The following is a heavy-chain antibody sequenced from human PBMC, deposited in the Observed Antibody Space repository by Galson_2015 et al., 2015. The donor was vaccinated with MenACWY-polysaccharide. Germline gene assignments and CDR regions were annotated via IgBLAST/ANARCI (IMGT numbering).Heavy chain of an antibody. CDR2: IYRDDEK. V-gene: IGHV2-5*02. D-gene: IGHD3-16*01. CDR1: GFSLSTTEVG. CDR3: AHVMITSGGVIGDDAFDV. Sequence: PALVKPTQTLTLTCTFSGFSLSTTEVGVGWIRQSPGKALEWLAVIYRDDEKRYSPSLKTRLTITKDTSRSQVVLTMTNMDPVDTATYYCAHVMITSGGVIGDDAFDVWGQGTMVTVSS. J-gene: IGHJ3*01.